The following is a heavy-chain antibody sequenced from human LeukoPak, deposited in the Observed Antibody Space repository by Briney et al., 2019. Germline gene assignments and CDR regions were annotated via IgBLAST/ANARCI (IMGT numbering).Heavy chain of an antibody. Sequence: PGGSLRLSCAASGFTFSSYGMHWVRQAPGKGLEWVAVISYDGSDKYYTDSVKGRFTISRDNSKNTLYLQMNSLRAEDTAVYYCAKNAVLGRIAAAGRFFDYWGQGTLVTVSS. J-gene: IGHJ4*02. CDR3: AKNAVLGRIAAAGRFFDY. CDR1: GFTFSSYG. V-gene: IGHV3-30*18. CDR2: ISYDGSDK. D-gene: IGHD6-13*01.